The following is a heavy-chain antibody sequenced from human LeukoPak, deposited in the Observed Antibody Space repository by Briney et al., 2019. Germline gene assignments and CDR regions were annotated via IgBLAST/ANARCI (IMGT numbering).Heavy chain of an antibody. CDR2: INHSGST. CDR3: ARGSGAYYYDSSGYYYLGPYFDY. V-gene: IGHV4-39*07. J-gene: IGHJ4*02. CDR1: GGSISSGSYY. Sequence: SETLSLTCTVSGGSISSGSYYWSWIRQPPGKGLEWIGEINHSGSTNYNPSLKSRVTISVDTSKNQFSLKLSSVTAADTAVYYCARGSGAYYYDSSGYYYLGPYFDYWGQGTLVTVSS. D-gene: IGHD3-22*01.